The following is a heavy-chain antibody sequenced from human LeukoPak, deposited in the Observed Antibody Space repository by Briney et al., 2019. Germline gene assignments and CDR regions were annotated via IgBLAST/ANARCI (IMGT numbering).Heavy chain of an antibody. Sequence: GGSLRLSCAGSGFTFSSYRMNWVPPAPGKGLEWVSNISSSSSYIYYADSVKGRFTISRDNAKNSLYLQMNSLRAEDTAVYYCASFSSGWYANYFDYWGQGTLVTVSS. J-gene: IGHJ4*02. CDR1: GFTFSSYR. CDR2: ISSSSSYI. CDR3: ASFSSGWYANYFDY. V-gene: IGHV3-21*01. D-gene: IGHD6-19*01.